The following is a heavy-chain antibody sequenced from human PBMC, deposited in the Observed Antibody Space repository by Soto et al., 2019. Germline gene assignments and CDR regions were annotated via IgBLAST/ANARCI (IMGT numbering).Heavy chain of an antibody. V-gene: IGHV1-69*04. CDR3: SRGYPPRDQLGNLPGAF. D-gene: IGHD1-1*01. CDR1: GGTFSSY. CDR2: IIPILGIA. J-gene: IGHJ4*02. Sequence: ASVKVSCKASGGTFSSYISWVRQAPGQGLEWMGRIIPILGIANYAQKFQGRVTITADKSTSTAHMELSSLRSEDTAIYYCSRGYPPRDQLGNLPGAFWGQGTLVTVSS.